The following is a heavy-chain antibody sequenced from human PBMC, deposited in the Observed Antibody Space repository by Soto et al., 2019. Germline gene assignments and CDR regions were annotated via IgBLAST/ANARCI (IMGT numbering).Heavy chain of an antibody. J-gene: IGHJ4*02. D-gene: IGHD6-6*01. V-gene: IGHV3-21*01. CDR3: ARGGQLGGY. CDR1: GFTFSSYS. Sequence: EVQLVASGGGMVKPGGSLRLSCAASGFTFSSYSMNWVRQAPGKGLEWVSAISSSRSYIYYADSLKGRFTISSDNAKNSLYLQMNSLRAEDTAVYYCARGGQLGGYWGQGTLVTVSS. CDR2: ISSSRSYI.